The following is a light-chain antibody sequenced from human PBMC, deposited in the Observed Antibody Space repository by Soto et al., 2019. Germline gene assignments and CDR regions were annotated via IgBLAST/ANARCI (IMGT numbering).Light chain of an antibody. V-gene: IGKV1-39*01. J-gene: IGKJ1*01. CDR3: QQYNSYPWT. CDR1: QSISSY. CDR2: AAS. Sequence: DIQMTQSPSCLSASVGDRVTITCRASQSISSYLNWYQQKPGKAPKLLIYAASSLQSGVPSRFSGSGSGTEFTLTISSLQPDDFATYYCQQYNSYPWTFGQGTKVDI.